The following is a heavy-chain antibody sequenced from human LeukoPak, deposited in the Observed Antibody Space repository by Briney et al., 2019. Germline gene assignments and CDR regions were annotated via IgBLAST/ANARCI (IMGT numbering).Heavy chain of an antibody. D-gene: IGHD5-18*01. CDR2: ISWNSGSI. V-gene: IGHV3-9*01. J-gene: IGHJ4*02. CDR3: GLGYSYESFDY. Sequence: GGSLRLSCAASGFTFDDYAMHWVRQAPGKGLEWVSGISWNSGSIGYADSVKGRFTISRDNAKNSLYLQMNSLRAEDTAVYYCGLGYSYESFDYWGQGTLVTVSS. CDR1: GFTFDDYA.